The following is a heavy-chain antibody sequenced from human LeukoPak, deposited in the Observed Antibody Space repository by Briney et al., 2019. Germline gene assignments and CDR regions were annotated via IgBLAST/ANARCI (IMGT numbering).Heavy chain of an antibody. D-gene: IGHD4-17*01. CDR3: ARVKLYGDYSGPRRDWFDP. Sequence: SETLSLTCTVSGGSISSYYWSWIRQPAGKGLEWIGRIYTSGSTNYNPSLKSRVTMSVDTSKSQFSLKLSSVTAADTAVYYCARVKLYGDYSGPRRDWFDPWGQGTLVTVSS. J-gene: IGHJ5*02. V-gene: IGHV4-4*07. CDR1: GGSISSYY. CDR2: IYTSGST.